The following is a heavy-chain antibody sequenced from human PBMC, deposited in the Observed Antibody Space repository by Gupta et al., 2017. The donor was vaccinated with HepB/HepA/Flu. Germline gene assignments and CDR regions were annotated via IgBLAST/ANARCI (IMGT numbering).Heavy chain of an antibody. CDR3: ARDLGLVGPGVELDS. D-gene: IGHD1-26*01. Sequence: QVQLQESGPGLVKPSETLSLTCPVPGVSVSSYYWSWIRQPPGEGLEWIGYIFYSGSTKYNPSLKSRVTISVDTSKNQFSLKMNSVTAADTAVYYCARDLGLVGPGVELDSWGQGTLVTVSS. J-gene: IGHJ4*02. CDR1: GVSVSSYY. V-gene: IGHV4-59*02. CDR2: IFYSGST.